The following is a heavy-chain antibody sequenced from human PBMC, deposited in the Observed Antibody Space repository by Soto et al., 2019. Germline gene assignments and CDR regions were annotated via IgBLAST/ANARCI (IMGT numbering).Heavy chain of an antibody. Sequence: QVQLVQSGGEVKKPGASVKVSCKASGYTFTDYGITWVRQAPGQGLEWMGWISAYTGNTNYAQKVQGRVTMSTDTSTSTAYLELRRLRSDDTAVYYCARGPESISTAYFDYWGQGTLVSVSS. CDR1: GYTFTDYG. D-gene: IGHD2-2*01. CDR2: ISAYTGNT. CDR3: ARGPESISTAYFDY. V-gene: IGHV1-18*01. J-gene: IGHJ4*02.